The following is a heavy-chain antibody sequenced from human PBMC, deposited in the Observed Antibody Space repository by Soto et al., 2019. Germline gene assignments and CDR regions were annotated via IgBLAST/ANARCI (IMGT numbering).Heavy chain of an antibody. CDR3: ARHNYGAGSTYFDY. V-gene: IGHV4-59*08. CDR2: IYYSGST. Sequence: QVQLQESGPGLVKPSETLSLTCTVSGGSISSYYWSLIRQPPGKGLEWIGYIYYSGSTNYNPSLKSRVTISVDTSKNQFSLTLNSMTAADTAVYYCARHNYGAGSTYFDYWGQGTLVTVSS. D-gene: IGHD3-10*01. J-gene: IGHJ4*02. CDR1: GGSISSYY.